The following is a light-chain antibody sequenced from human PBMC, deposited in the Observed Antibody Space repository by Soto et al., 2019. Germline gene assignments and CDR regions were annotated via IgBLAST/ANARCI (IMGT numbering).Light chain of an antibody. J-gene: IGKJ1*01. CDR2: GAS. CDR1: QSVSSSY. V-gene: IGKV3-20*01. Sequence: EIVLKQSPGTLSLSPWERATLSCSASQSVSSSYLAWYQQKPGQAPRLLIYGASSRATGIPDRFSGSGSGTDFTLTISRLEPEDFAVYYCQQYGSSPAWTFGQGTKVDIK. CDR3: QQYGSSPAWT.